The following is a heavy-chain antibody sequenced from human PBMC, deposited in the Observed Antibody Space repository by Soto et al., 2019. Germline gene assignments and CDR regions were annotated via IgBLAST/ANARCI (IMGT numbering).Heavy chain of an antibody. J-gene: IGHJ4*02. CDR1: GGSMGSGGYY. D-gene: IGHD3-3*01. CDR2: IYYSGST. CDR3: ARRVGWLKGAFGF. Sequence: PSETLSLTCTVSGGSMGSGGYYWSWIRQHPGKGLECIGYIYYSGSTYYNPSLKSRVTISVDTSKNQFSLKLSSVTAADTAVYYSARRVGWLKGAFGFWGQGTMLTVSS. V-gene: IGHV4-31*03.